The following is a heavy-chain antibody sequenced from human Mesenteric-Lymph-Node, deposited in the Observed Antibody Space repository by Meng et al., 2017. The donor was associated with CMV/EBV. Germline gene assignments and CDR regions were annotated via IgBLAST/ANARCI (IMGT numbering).Heavy chain of an antibody. J-gene: IGHJ6*02. V-gene: IGHV3-11*04. D-gene: IGHD3-9*01. CDR3: ARADILTGYSEAPFYYYGMDV. CDR1: GFTFSDYY. CDR2: ISSSGSTI. Sequence: GGSLRLSCAASGFTFSDYYMSWIRQAPGKGLEWVSYISSSGSTIYYADSVKGRFTISRDNAKNSLYLQMNSLRAEDTAVYYCARADILTGYSEAPFYYYGMDVWGQGTTVTVSS.